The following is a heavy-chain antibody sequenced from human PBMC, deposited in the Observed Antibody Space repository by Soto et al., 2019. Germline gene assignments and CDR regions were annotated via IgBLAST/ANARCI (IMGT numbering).Heavy chain of an antibody. D-gene: IGHD3-10*01. J-gene: IGHJ3*02. Sequence: PGGSLRLSCAASGFTFSSYAMSWVRQAPGKGLEWVSAISGSGGSTYYADSVKGRFTISRDNSKNTLYLQMNSLRAEDTAVYYCAKDLGSYGTNDAFDSWGQGRRVTVAS. CDR2: ISGSGGST. CDR1: GFTFSSYA. V-gene: IGHV3-23*01. CDR3: AKDLGSYGTNDAFDS.